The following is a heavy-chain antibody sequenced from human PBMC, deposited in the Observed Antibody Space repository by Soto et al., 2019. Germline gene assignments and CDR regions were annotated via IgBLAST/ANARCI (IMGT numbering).Heavy chain of an antibody. J-gene: IGHJ3*02. V-gene: IGHV3-7*03. CDR1: GFTFSSYW. D-gene: IGHD7-27*01. Sequence: GGSLRLSCAASGFTFSSYWMSWVRQAPGKGLEWVANIKQDGSEKYYVDSVKGRFTISRDNAKNSLYLQMNSLRAEDTAVYYCARGATGGRADDDFDIWGQGTMVTVSS. CDR2: IKQDGSEK. CDR3: ARGATGGRADDDFDI.